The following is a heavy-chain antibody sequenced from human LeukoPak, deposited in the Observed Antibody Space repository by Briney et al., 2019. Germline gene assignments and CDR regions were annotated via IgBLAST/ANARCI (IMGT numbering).Heavy chain of an antibody. CDR1: GGTFSSYA. V-gene: IGHV1-69*06. CDR2: IIPIFGTA. CDR3: ARAALRTPLTYFDY. D-gene: IGHD5-12*01. J-gene: IGHJ4*02. Sequence: SVKVSCKASGGTFSSYAISWVRQAPGQGLEWMGGIIPIFGTANYAQKFQGRVTITADKSTSTAYMELSSVTAADTAVYYCARAALRTPLTYFDYWGQGTLVTVSS.